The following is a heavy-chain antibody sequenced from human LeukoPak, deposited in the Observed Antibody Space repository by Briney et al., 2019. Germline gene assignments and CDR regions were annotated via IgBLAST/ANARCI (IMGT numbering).Heavy chain of an antibody. CDR2: IYYSGST. V-gene: IGHV4-31*03. J-gene: IGHJ4*02. CDR3: ARLFPPAARGYFDY. Sequence: SETLSLTCTVSGGSISSGGYYWSWIRQHPGKGLEWIGYIYYSGSTYYNPSLKSRVTISVDTFKNQFSLKLSSVTAADTAVYYCARLFPPAARGYFDYWGQGTLVTVSS. CDR1: GGSISSGGYY. D-gene: IGHD2-2*01.